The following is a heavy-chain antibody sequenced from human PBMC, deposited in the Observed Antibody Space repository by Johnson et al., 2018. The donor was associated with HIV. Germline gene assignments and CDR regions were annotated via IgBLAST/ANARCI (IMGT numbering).Heavy chain of an antibody. CDR2: IYSGGST. Sequence: EVQLVESGGGLIQPGGSLRFSCAGSGFTVSRSYMSWVRQAPGKGLEWVSVIYSGGSTYYADSVKGRCTITRANSKNTLHLQMKSLRAEDTAVNYCARILVGTMGRGVSLHYAFEIWGQGTMVTVSS. J-gene: IGHJ3*02. V-gene: IGHV3-53*01. D-gene: IGHD3-10*01. CDR1: GFTVSRSY. CDR3: ARILVGTMGRGVSLHYAFEI.